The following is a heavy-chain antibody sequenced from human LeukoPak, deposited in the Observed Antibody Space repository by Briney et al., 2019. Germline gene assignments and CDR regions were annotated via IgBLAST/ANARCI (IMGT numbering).Heavy chain of an antibody. J-gene: IGHJ5*02. CDR3: ARRGGYYGSGRTYWFDP. CDR2: IFYSGSA. V-gene: IGHV4-39*01. CDR1: GGSISDSSYY. D-gene: IGHD3-10*01. Sequence: SETLSLTCTVSGGSISDSSYYWGWIRQPPGKGLEWIGTIFYSGSAYYSPSLKSRVTMFVDTSKNQFSLKLSSVTAADTAVYYCARRGGYYGSGRTYWFDPWGQGTLVTVSS.